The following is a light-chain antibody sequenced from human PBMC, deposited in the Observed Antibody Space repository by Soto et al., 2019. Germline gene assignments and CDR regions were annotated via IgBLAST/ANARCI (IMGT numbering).Light chain of an antibody. V-gene: IGKV3-15*01. CDR2: GAS. CDR3: QQYTNWPPNT. Sequence: EIVMTQSPATLSVSPGERATLSCRASPSVSGSNLAWYQQKPGQAPRLVIYGASTRATGVPARFSGRGSGTEFTLTISSLQSEDFAVYYCQQYTNWPPNTFGQGTKVDIK. CDR1: PSVSGSN. J-gene: IGKJ1*01.